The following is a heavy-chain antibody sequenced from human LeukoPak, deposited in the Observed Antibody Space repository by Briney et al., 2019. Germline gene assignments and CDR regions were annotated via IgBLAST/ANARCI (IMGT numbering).Heavy chain of an antibody. D-gene: IGHD2-15*01. CDR2: IYYSGST. Sequence: SETLSLTCTVSGGSINSGGYYWSWIRQHPGKGLGWIGYIYYSGSTYYNPSLKSRVTISIDTSKNQFSLKLSSVTAADTAVYYCARDGGYCSGGNCFDAFDIWGQGTMVTVSS. J-gene: IGHJ3*02. CDR3: ARDGGYCSGGNCFDAFDI. CDR1: GGSINSGGYY. V-gene: IGHV4-31*03.